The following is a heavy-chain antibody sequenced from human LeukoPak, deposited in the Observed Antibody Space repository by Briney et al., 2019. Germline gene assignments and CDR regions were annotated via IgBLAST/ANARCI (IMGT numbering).Heavy chain of an antibody. CDR2: ISSSGRTT. CDR1: GFTFTNYE. V-gene: IGHV3-48*03. CDR3: ARESLGGSHEGNAFDI. J-gene: IGHJ3*02. Sequence: GGSLRLSCAASGFTFTNYEMNWVRQAPGKGLEWVSYISSSGRTTYYADSVKGRFTISRDNAKNSLYLRMNSLRVEDTAVYYCARESLGGSHEGNAFDIWGQGRMVTVSS. D-gene: IGHD1-26*01.